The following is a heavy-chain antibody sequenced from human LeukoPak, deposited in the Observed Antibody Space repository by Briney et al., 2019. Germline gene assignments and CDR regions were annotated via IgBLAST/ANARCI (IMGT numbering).Heavy chain of an antibody. CDR1: GFIVRSNY. D-gene: IGHD2-21*02. V-gene: IGHV3-15*01. J-gene: IGHJ4*02. CDR2: IKSKTDGGTT. CDR3: TTDPAYCGGDCPGF. Sequence: GGSLRLSCAASGFIVRSNYMSWVRQAPGKGLEWVGRIKSKTDGGTTDYAAPVKGRFTISRDDSKDTLFLQMNSLKTEDTAVYYCTTDPAYCGGDCPGFWGQGTLVTVSS.